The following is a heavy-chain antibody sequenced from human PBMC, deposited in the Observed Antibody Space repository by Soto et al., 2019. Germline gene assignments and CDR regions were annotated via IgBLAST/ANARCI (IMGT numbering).Heavy chain of an antibody. CDR3: VIGLNIDYNSGWLFSDY. CDR1: GFKFDDYT. V-gene: IGHV3-9*01. Sequence: PGGSLRLSCAASGFKFDDYTMHWVRQTPGRGQEWVSSISWSSVNLDYRDSVKGRFTISRDNAKNALCLQMNSLRVEDTALYYCVIGLNIDYNSGWLFSDYWGQGTVVTVSS. J-gene: IGHJ4*02. D-gene: IGHD6-19*01. CDR2: ISWSSVNL.